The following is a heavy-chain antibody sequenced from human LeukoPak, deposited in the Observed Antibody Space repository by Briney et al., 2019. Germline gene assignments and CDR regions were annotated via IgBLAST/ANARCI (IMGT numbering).Heavy chain of an antibody. CDR2: IDWDDDK. D-gene: IGHD3-22*01. J-gene: IGHJ4*02. V-gene: IGHV2-70*11. Sequence: ESGPALVKPTQTLTLTCTFSGFSLSTTGTSVNWIRQPPGKALEWLARIDWDDDKYYSTSLKTRLTISKDTSKNQVVLTLTNMDPVDTATYYCARIRYYYDSSGYSSTYYFDYWGQGTLVTVSS. CDR1: GFSLSTTGTS. CDR3: ARIRYYYDSSGYSSTYYFDY.